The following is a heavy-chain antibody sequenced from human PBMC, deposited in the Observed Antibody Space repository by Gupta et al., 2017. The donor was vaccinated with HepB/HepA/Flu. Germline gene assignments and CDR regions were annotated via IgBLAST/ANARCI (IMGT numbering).Heavy chain of an antibody. CDR1: GFTFSSYA. CDR2: ISYDGSNK. CDR3: ARDPHYVWGSYRFVSLGVDY. D-gene: IGHD3-16*02. V-gene: IGHV3-30-3*01. Sequence: QVQLVESGGGVVQPGRSLRLSCAASGFTFSSYAIPWVRQAPGKGLEWVAVISYDGSNKYYADSVKGRFTISRDNSKNTLYLQMNSLRTEDTAVYYCARDPHYVWGSYRFVSLGVDYWGQGTLVTVSS. J-gene: IGHJ4*02.